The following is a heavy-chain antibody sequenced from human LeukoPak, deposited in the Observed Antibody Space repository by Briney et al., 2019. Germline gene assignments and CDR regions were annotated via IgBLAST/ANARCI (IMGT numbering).Heavy chain of an antibody. J-gene: IGHJ4*02. D-gene: IGHD1-1*01. CDR1: GYTFTSYG. CDR2: ISAYNGNT. V-gene: IGHV1-18*01. Sequence: ASVKVSCKASGYTFTSYGISWVRQAPGQGLEWMGWISAYNGNTNYAQKLQGRVTMTTDTSTSTAYMELRSLRSDDTAVYYCARVDGSYTWNGIDYWGQGTLVTVSS. CDR3: ARVDGSYTWNGIDY.